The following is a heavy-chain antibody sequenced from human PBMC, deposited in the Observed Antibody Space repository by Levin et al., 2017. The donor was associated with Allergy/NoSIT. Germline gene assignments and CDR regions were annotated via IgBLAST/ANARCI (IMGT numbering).Heavy chain of an antibody. CDR3: ARDVYLGQWPAQYTFDV. Sequence: TGGSLRLSCTASGFSFDDYAMHWVRQIPGKGPDWVSVINWNSGTIHYAASVRGRFTVSRDNAKNSLFLQMNSLRAEDTALYYCARDVYLGQWPAQYTFDVWGQGTTVTVSS. J-gene: IGHJ6*02. CDR2: INWNSGTI. D-gene: IGHD6-19*01. V-gene: IGHV3-9*01. CDR1: GFSFDDYA.